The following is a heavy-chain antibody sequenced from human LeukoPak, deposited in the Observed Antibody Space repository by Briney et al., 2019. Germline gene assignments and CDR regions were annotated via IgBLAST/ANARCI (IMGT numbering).Heavy chain of an antibody. CDR3: ANAESYSYGPAGGYYFDY. D-gene: IGHD5-18*01. V-gene: IGHV3-53*01. J-gene: IGHJ4*02. CDR1: GFTVSSNY. Sequence: GGSLRLSCAASGFTVSSNYMNWVRQAPGKGLEWVSLIYSAGSTYYADSVKGRFAISRDNSKNTLYLQMNSLRAEDTAVYYCANAESYSYGPAGGYYFDYWGQGTLVTVSS. CDR2: IYSAGST.